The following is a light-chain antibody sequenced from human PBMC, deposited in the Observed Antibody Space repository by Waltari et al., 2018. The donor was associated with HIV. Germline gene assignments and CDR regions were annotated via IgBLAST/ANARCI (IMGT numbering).Light chain of an antibody. Sequence: DIQMTQSPSSVSASVGDRVTITCRASQKIGSWLAWYQQKPGRAPKLLIYAATSLQGGVPSRFSGSGSGTDFTLTISSLQPEDFATYFCQQANTSPYTFGPGTKLEIK. J-gene: IGKJ2*01. CDR3: QQANTSPYT. V-gene: IGKV1-12*01. CDR2: AAT. CDR1: QKIGSW.